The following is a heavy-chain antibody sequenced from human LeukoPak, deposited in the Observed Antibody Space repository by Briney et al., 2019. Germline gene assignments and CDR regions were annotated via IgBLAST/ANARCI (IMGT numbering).Heavy chain of an antibody. CDR3: ARDHGVAVAGSFDY. CDR2: ISFDGSYK. Sequence: GRSLILSCAASGFTFSSYTIHWVRQAPGKGLEWVAVISFDGSYKYYADSVKGRFTFSRDNSKNTLYLQMNSLRPEDTAVYYCARDHGVAVAGSFDYWGQGTLVTVSS. CDR1: GFTFSSYT. J-gene: IGHJ4*02. D-gene: IGHD6-19*01. V-gene: IGHV3-30*04.